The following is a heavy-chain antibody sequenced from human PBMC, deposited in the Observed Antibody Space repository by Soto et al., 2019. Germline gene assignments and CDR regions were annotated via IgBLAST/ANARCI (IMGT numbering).Heavy chain of an antibody. CDR2: ISTSSSTI. V-gene: IGHV3-48*01. J-gene: IGHJ4*02. Sequence: GGSLRLSCAASGLTFSSYSMNWVRQAPGKGLEWVSYISTSSSTIYYADSVKGRFTISRDNAKNSLYLQMNSLRAEDTAVFFCARPGGIYSSSWPFDYWGQGTLVTVSS. D-gene: IGHD6-13*01. CDR1: GLTFSSYS. CDR3: ARPGGIYSSSWPFDY.